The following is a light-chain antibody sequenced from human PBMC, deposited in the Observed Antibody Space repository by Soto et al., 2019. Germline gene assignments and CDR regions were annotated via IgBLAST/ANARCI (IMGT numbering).Light chain of an antibody. CDR1: QSVSRY. Sequence: EIVLTQSPATLSLSPGDRATLSCRASQSVSRYLAWYQQRPGPAPRLLXYGASTRATGIPERFSGSGSGTDFTLTISRLEPEDFAVYYWQQYGSSPPRLAFGGGTNVDIK. CDR2: GAS. J-gene: IGKJ4*01. V-gene: IGKV3-20*01. CDR3: QQYGSSPPRLA.